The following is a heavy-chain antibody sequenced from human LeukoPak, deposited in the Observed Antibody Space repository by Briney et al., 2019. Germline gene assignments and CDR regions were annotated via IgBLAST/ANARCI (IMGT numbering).Heavy chain of an antibody. Sequence: SETLSLTCAVYGGSFSGYYWSWIRQPPGKGLEWIGEINHSGSTNYNPSLKSRVTISVDTSKNQFSLKLSSVTAADTAVYYCARARGYSSSWYGVGYYYMDVWGKGTTVTVSS. CDR3: ARARGYSSSWYGVGYYYMDV. J-gene: IGHJ6*03. CDR1: GGSFSGYY. V-gene: IGHV4-34*01. D-gene: IGHD6-13*01. CDR2: INHSGST.